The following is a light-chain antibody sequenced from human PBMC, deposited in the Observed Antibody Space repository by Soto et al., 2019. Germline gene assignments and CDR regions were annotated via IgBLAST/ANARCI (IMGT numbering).Light chain of an antibody. J-gene: IGKJ1*01. Sequence: EIVLTQSPGTLSLSPGERATLSCRASQSVGSTYLAWYQQKPGQAPRLLIYDASSRATGIPDRFSGSGSGTDFTLTISRLEPEDFAVYYCQQYGDSPWTFVQGTKVEIK. CDR2: DAS. V-gene: IGKV3-20*01. CDR3: QQYGDSPWT. CDR1: QSVGSTY.